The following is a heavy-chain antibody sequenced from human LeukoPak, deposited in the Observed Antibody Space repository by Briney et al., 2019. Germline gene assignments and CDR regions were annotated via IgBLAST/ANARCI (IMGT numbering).Heavy chain of an antibody. V-gene: IGHV4-39*07. Sequence: SETLSLTCTVSGGPISSTIYSWAWIRQPPGKGLEWIGSLSYSGSTYYNPSLKSRVSISVDTSKNQISLKLSSVTAADTAVYYCARTYDFWSGYHDGWGQGTLVTVSS. CDR3: ARTYDFWSGYHDG. CDR1: GGPISSTIYS. D-gene: IGHD3-3*01. J-gene: IGHJ4*02. CDR2: LSYSGST.